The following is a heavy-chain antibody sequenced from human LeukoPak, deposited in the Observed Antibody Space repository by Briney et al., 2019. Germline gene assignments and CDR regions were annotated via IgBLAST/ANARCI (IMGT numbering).Heavy chain of an antibody. D-gene: IGHD3-10*01. CDR2: ISYDGSNK. CDR1: GFTFSSYA. CDR3: ARNFAYGDY. V-gene: IGHV3-30*01. Sequence: PGGSLRLSCAASGFTFSSYAMHWVRQAPGKGLEWVAVISYDGSNKYYADSVKGRFTISRDNSKNTLYLKMNSLRAEATAVYYCARNFAYGDYWGQGTLVTVSS. J-gene: IGHJ4*02.